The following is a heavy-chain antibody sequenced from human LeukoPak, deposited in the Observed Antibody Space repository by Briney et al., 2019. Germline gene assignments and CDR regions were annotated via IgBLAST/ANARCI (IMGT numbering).Heavy chain of an antibody. CDR3: ARDYGGGIRSSFGFTVTHFDP. CDR1: GDSVSSNSAA. J-gene: IGHJ5*02. CDR2: TYYRSKWYN. D-gene: IGHD4-11*01. V-gene: IGHV6-1*01. Sequence: SQTLSLTCAISGDSVSSNSAAYNWIRQSPSRGLEWLGRTYYRSKWYNDYAVSVKSRITINPDTSKNQFSLQLNSVTPEDTAVYYCARDYGGGIRSSFGFTVTHFDPWGQGTLVTVSS.